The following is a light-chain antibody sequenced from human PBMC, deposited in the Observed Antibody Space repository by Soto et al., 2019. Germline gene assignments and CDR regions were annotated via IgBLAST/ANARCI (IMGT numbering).Light chain of an antibody. J-gene: IGKJ3*01. CDR1: QGISSA. V-gene: IGKV1-13*02. Sequence: AIQLTQSPSSLSASVGDRVPITCRASQGISSALAWYQQKPGKAPKLLIYDASSLESGVPSMFSGSGSGTDFTLTISSLQPEDFATYYWQQFNSYPEYTFGPGTKVDIK. CDR2: DAS. CDR3: QQFNSYPEYT.